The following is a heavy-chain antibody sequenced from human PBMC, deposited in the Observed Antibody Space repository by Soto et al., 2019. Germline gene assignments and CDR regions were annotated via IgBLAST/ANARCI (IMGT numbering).Heavy chain of an antibody. D-gene: IGHD5-12*01. CDR3: ARDLLLVASATGAFDV. CDR1: GFTFNRHS. CDR2: ISASGTST. J-gene: IGHJ3*01. V-gene: IGHV3-48*02. Sequence: EVHLVESGGGLVQPGGSLRLSCAASGFTFNRHSMSWVRQAPGKGLEWVPYISASGTSTQYADFVRGRLTVSRDNAKNSLYLQINRLREDDTAVYYCARDLLLVASATGAFDVWGQGTTVTVS.